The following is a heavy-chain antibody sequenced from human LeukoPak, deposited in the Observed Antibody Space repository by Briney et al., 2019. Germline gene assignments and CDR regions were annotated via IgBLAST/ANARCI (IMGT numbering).Heavy chain of an antibody. J-gene: IGHJ4*02. Sequence: GGSLRLSCAASGFTLSTYWMSWVRQAPGKGLEWVANIKQEGSEKYYVDSVKGRFTISRDNAKNSLYLQMNSLRAEDTAVYYCARDKHYYDSSGYYYYFDYWGQGTLVTVSS. CDR2: IKQEGSEK. V-gene: IGHV3-7*01. D-gene: IGHD3-22*01. CDR1: GFTLSTYW. CDR3: ARDKHYYDSSGYYYYFDY.